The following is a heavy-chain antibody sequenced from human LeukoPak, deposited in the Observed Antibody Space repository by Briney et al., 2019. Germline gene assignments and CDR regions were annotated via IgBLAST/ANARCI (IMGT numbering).Heavy chain of an antibody. D-gene: IGHD4-17*01. V-gene: IGHV5-51*01. CDR2: IYPGDSDT. CDR3: ARHHYGDTAYYYYGMDV. CDR1: GYSFTSYW. J-gene: IGHJ6*02. Sequence: GESLKISCKGFGYSFTSYWIGWVRQMPGKGLEWMGIIYPGDSDTRYSPSFQGQVTISADKSISTAYLQWSSLKASDTAMYYCARHHYGDTAYYYYGMDVWGQGTTVTVSS.